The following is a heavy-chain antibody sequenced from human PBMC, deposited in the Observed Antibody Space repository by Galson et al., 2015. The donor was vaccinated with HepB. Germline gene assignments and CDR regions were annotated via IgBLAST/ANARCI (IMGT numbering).Heavy chain of an antibody. CDR3: ARASTITGYTFDN. Sequence: SLRLSCAASGFTLSDHYMDWVRQAPGKGLEWVGRTRNKANSYTTEFAASVKGRFTISRNDSKNSLFLQMNSPKTEDTAVYYCARASTITGYTFDNWGQGTLVTVSS. V-gene: IGHV3-72*01. CDR2: TRNKANSYTT. D-gene: IGHD2/OR15-2a*01. CDR1: GFTLSDHY. J-gene: IGHJ4*02.